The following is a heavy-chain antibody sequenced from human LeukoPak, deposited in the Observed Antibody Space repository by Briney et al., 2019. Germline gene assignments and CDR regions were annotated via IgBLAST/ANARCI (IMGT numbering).Heavy chain of an antibody. CDR2: FDPEDGET. J-gene: IGHJ4*02. CDR1: GYTLTELS. CDR3: ATDQYYYGSGSTRFDY. V-gene: IGHV1-24*01. D-gene: IGHD3-10*01. Sequence: ASVKVSCKVSGYTLTELSMHWVRQAPGKGLEWMGGFDPEDGETIYAQKLQGRVTMTEDTSTDTAYMELSSLRSEDTAVYYCATDQYYYGSGSTRFDYWGQGTLVTVSS.